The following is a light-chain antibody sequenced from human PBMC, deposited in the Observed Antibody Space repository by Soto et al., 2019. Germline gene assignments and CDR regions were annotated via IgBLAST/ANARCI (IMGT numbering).Light chain of an antibody. Sequence: EIVLTQSPGTLSLSTGERATLSCRAIQAISNNCLVWYQVKSGRAPRVLIHSASTRATGIPARFSGSGSGTEFTLSISSLQSEDFAVYYCKQYKEWPPFTFGQGTRLEI. V-gene: IGKV3-15*01. CDR2: SAS. J-gene: IGKJ5*01. CDR3: KQYKEWPPFT. CDR1: QAISNN.